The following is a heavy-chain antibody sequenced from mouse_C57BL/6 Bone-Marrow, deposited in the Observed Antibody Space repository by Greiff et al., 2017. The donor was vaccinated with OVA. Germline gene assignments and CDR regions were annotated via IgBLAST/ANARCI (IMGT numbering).Heavy chain of an antibody. J-gene: IGHJ1*03. CDR3: AREGVVATDWYFDV. D-gene: IGHD1-1*01. Sequence: VQLQQPGAELVKPGASVKLSCKASGYTFTSYWMQWVKQRPGQGLEWIGEIDPSDSYTNYNQKFKGKATLTVDTSSSTAYMQLSSLTSEDSAVDYGAREGVVATDWYFDVWGTGTTVTVSS. CDR1: GYTFTSYW. CDR2: IDPSDSYT. V-gene: IGHV1-50*01.